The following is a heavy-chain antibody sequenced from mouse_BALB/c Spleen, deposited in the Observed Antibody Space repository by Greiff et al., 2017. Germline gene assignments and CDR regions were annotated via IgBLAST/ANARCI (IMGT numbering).Heavy chain of an antibody. Sequence: EVQLQQSGGGLVQPGGSLKLSCAASGFTFSSYGMSWVRQTPDKRLELVATINSNGGSTYYPDSVKGRFTISRDNAKNTLYLQMSSLKSEDTAMYYCARGDYSDWGQGTTLTVSS. V-gene: IGHV5-6-3*01. CDR3: ARGDYSD. D-gene: IGHD2-13*01. J-gene: IGHJ2*01. CDR2: INSNGGST. CDR1: GFTFSSYG.